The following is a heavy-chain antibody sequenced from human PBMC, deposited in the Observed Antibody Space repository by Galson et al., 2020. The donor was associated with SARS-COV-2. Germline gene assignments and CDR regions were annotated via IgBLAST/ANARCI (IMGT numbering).Heavy chain of an antibody. J-gene: IGHJ4*02. CDR1: GFSLSTSGMC. D-gene: IGHD1-1*01. Sequence: SGPTLVKPTQTLTLTCTFSGFSLSTSGMCVSWIRQPPGEALEWLARIDWDGDKHYNTSLKTRLTISKDTSKNQVVLTMANVDPVDTATYYCARTWCTGTSSRTFGYWGQGTLVTVS. CDR3: ARTWCTGTSSRTFGY. CDR2: IDWDGDK. V-gene: IGHV2-70*11.